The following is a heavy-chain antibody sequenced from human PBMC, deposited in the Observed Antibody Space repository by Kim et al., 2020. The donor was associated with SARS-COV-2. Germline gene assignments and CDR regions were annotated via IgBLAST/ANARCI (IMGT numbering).Heavy chain of an antibody. J-gene: IGHJ6*02. Sequence: RVTISVDTSKNQFSLKLSSVTAADTAVYYCARSFNSLDGSGSYYYYGMDVWGQGTTVTVSS. D-gene: IGHD3-10*01. V-gene: IGHV4-34*01. CDR3: ARSFNSLDGSGSYYYYGMDV.